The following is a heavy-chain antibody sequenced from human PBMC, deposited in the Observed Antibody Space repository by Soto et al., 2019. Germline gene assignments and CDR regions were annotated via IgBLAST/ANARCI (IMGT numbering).Heavy chain of an antibody. CDR3: ARLPLPAYDNWFDP. CDR2: IYYSGST. Sequence: LSLTCTVSGGSISSGGYYWSWIRQHPGKGLEWIGYIYYSGSTYYNPSLKSRVTISVDTSKNQFSLKLSSVTAADTAVYYCARLPLPAYDNWFDPWGQGTLVTVSS. CDR1: GGSISSGGYY. D-gene: IGHD2-21*01. V-gene: IGHV4-31*03. J-gene: IGHJ5*02.